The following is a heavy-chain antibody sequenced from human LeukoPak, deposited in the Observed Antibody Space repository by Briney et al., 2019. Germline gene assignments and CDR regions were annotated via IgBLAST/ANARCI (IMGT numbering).Heavy chain of an antibody. J-gene: IGHJ4*02. CDR3: ARNYASGNFDY. CDR1: GFTFRIYR. Sequence: PGGSLRLSCAASGFTFRIYRMSWGRQAPGKGLEWVANIKQDGREKYYVDSGKGRFTISRDNAKNSLYLQTNSRRDEDTAVYYSARNYASGNFDYWGQGTLVTVSS. D-gene: IGHD3-10*01. V-gene: IGHV3-7*04. CDR2: IKQDGREK.